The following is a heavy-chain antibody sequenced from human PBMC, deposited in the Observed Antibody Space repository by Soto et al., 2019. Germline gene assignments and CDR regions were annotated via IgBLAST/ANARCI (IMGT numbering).Heavy chain of an antibody. J-gene: IGHJ6*03. CDR3: ARLTSSSSGPFYYYYMDV. Sequence: ASVKVSCKASGYTFTSYGISWVRQAPGQGLEWMGWISAYNGNTNYAQKLQGRVTMTTDTSTSTAYMELRSLRSDDTAVYYCARLTSSSSGPFYYYYMDVWGKGTTVTVSS. CDR2: ISAYNGNT. CDR1: GYTFTSYG. V-gene: IGHV1-18*01. D-gene: IGHD6-6*01.